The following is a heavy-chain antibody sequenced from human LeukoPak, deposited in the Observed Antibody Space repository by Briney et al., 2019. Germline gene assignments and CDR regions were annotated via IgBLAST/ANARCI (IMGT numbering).Heavy chain of an antibody. Sequence: SVKVSCKASGGTFSSYAISWVRQAPGQGLEWMGRIIPILGIANYAQKFQGRVTITADKSTSTAYMELSSLRSEDTAVYYCASSERLVGDDAFDIWGQGTMVTVSS. V-gene: IGHV1-69*04. CDR2: IIPILGIA. J-gene: IGHJ3*02. CDR3: ASSERLVGDDAFDI. D-gene: IGHD6-13*01. CDR1: GGTFSSYA.